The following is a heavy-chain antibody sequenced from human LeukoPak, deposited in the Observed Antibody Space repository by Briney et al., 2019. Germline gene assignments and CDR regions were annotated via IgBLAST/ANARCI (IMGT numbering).Heavy chain of an antibody. J-gene: IGHJ6*02. V-gene: IGHV5-51*01. Sequence: GESLKISCKGSGYSFTSYWIGWVRQMPGKGLEWMGIIYPGDSDTRYSPSFQGQVTISADKSISTAYLQWSSLKASDTAMYYCARHVGGGNSGYRATYYYYGMDVWGQGTTVTVSS. CDR2: IYPGDSDT. CDR1: GYSFTSYW. D-gene: IGHD4-23*01. CDR3: ARHVGGGNSGYRATYYYYGMDV.